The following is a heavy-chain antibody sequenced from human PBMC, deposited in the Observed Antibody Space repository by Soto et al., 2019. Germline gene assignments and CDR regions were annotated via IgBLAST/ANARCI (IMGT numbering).Heavy chain of an antibody. Sequence: SETLSLTCTVSGGSISSYYLSWIRQPPGKGLEWIGYIYYSGSTNYNPSLKSRVTISVDTSKNQFSLKLSSVTAADTAVYYCARSQKRTYSSSWYYYFDYWGQGTLVTVSS. V-gene: IGHV4-59*01. CDR2: IYYSGST. CDR1: GGSISSYY. D-gene: IGHD6-13*01. CDR3: ARSQKRTYSSSWYYYFDY. J-gene: IGHJ4*02.